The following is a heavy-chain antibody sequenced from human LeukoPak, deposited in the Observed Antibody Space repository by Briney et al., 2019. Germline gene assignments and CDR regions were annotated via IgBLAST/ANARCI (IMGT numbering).Heavy chain of an antibody. CDR1: GFTFSHYA. CDR3: ARARNGTLKY. Sequence: GGSLRLSCAASGFTFSHYAMHWVRQAPGKGLEWVAVISYDGSHQYSADSVKGRLSISRDNSRHTLYLQMNGLRPEDTAVYYCARARNGTLKYWGQGTLVIVSS. V-gene: IGHV3-30*01. J-gene: IGHJ4*02. CDR2: ISYDGSHQ. D-gene: IGHD1-26*01.